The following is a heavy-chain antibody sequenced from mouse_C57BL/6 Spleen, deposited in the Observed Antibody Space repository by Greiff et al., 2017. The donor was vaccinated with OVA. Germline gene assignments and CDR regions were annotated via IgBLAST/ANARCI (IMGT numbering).Heavy chain of an antibody. CDR2: ISYDGSN. J-gene: IGHJ2*01. V-gene: IGHV3-6*01. Sequence: EVKLQESGPGLVKPSPSLSLTCSVTGYSITSGYYWNWIRQFPGNKLEWMGYISYDGSNNYNPSLKNRISITRDTSKNQFFLKLNSVTTEDTATCYCARGLDYWGQGTTLTVSS. CDR1: GYSITSGYY. CDR3: ARGLDY.